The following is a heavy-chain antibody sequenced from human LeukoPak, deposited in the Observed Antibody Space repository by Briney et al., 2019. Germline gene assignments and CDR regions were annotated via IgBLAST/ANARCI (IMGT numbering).Heavy chain of an antibody. D-gene: IGHD3-10*01. CDR2: IWYDGSNK. CDR3: AKAFITMVRGATTVVDY. V-gene: IGHV3-33*06. CDR1: GFTFSSYG. J-gene: IGHJ4*02. Sequence: GRSLRLSCAASGFTFSSYGMHWVRQAPGKGLEWVAVIWYDGSNKYYADSVKGRFTISRDNSKNTLYLQMNSLRAEDTAVYYCAKAFITMVRGATTVVDYWGQGTLVTVSS.